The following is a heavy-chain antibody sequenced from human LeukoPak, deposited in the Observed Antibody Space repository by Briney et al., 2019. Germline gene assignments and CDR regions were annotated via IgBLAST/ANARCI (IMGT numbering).Heavy chain of an antibody. CDR1: GGSIRSLH. D-gene: IGHD6-13*01. CDR3: AREAAARGDYYYYYMDV. J-gene: IGHJ6*03. V-gene: IGHV4-59*11. Sequence: PSETLSLTCTVSGGSIRSLHWSWLRQPPGKGLEWFGYIYYSGSTNYNPSLKSRVTISVDTSKNQFSQKLSSVTAADTAVHYCAREAAARGDYYYYYMDVWGKGTTVTVSS. CDR2: IYYSGST.